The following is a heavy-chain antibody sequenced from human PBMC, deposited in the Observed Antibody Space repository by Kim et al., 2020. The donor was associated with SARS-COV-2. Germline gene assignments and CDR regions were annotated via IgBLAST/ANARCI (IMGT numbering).Heavy chain of an antibody. V-gene: IGHV4-31*03. J-gene: IGHJ4*02. CDR1: GGSISSGGYF. CDR3: ARVIRISPLSSGYGAVDY. CDR2: SYYSGST. Sequence: SETLSLTCNVSGGSISSGGYFWSWIRQHPGKGLEWIGYSYYSGSTYYNPSLKSRVIISVDTSKNQFSLKLSSVTAADTAVYYCARVIRISPLSSGYGAVDYWGQGTLVTVSS. D-gene: IGHD3-22*01.